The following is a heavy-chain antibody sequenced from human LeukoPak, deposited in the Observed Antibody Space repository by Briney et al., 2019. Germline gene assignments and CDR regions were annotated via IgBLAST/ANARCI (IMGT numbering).Heavy chain of an antibody. J-gene: IGHJ3*02. CDR1: GFTFSSYA. CDR3: AKAGSAIFGVGRDAFDI. Sequence: GGSLRLSCAVSGFTFSSYAMSWVRQAPGKGLEWVSAISGSGGSTYYTDSVKGRFTISRDNSKNTLYLQMNSLRAEDTAVYYCAKAGSAIFGVGRDAFDIWGQGTMVTVSS. V-gene: IGHV3-23*01. D-gene: IGHD3-3*01. CDR2: ISGSGGST.